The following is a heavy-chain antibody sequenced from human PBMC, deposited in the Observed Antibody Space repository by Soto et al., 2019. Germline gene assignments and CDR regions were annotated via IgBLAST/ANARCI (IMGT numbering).Heavy chain of an antibody. CDR3: AKDRSSTSCYAFDY. D-gene: IGHD2-2*01. CDR1: GLKFVGHA. Sequence: PGVSLRLSYGAPGLKFVGHAMSWVSQVPGKGLEWVSAIGGSGGTTHYADSVKGRFTISRDNSKNTLYLQMNSLRVEDTAVYYCAKDRSSTSCYAFDYWGQGSLVTVSS. CDR2: IGGSGGTT. V-gene: IGHV3-23*01. J-gene: IGHJ4*02.